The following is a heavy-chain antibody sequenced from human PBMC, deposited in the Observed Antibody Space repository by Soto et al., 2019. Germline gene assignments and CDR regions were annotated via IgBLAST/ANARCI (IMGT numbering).Heavy chain of an antibody. J-gene: IGHJ4*02. CDR2: LNGGVDGT. Sequence: QVRLIQSGPEMMQPGASVRVSCTASGFTALSYAFHWVRQAPGQGPEWLGWLNGGVDGTGYSQRLQGRVTISRDTSTNTVYLEVKSLTSEDTAVYYCAREVKGVTSFDYWGQGTLVTVSS. CDR1: GFTALSYA. D-gene: IGHD3-10*01. CDR3: AREVKGVTSFDY. V-gene: IGHV1-3*01.